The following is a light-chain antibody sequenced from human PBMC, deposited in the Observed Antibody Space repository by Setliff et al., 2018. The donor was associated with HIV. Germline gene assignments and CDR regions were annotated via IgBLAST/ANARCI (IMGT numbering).Light chain of an antibody. J-gene: IGLJ1*01. CDR3: CSYAGNYIYV. Sequence: QSALTQPRSVSGSPGQSVTISCSGTSSDIGTYDYVSWFQHPPGNAPKLIIYYVTDRPSGVPDRFSGSKSGNAASLTISGLQAEDEADYYCCSYAGNYIYVFGTGTKVTV. CDR2: YVT. V-gene: IGLV2-11*01. CDR1: SSDIGTYDY.